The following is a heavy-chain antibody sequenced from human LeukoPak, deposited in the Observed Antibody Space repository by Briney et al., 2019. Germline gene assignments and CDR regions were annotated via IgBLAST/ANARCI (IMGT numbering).Heavy chain of an antibody. CDR2: ISGSSDTI. J-gene: IGHJ4*02. V-gene: IGHV3-48*02. D-gene: IGHD3-22*01. Sequence: PGGSLRLSCAASGFIFSDFSMNWLRQAPGKGLEWVSYISGSSDTIYYADSVKGRFTTSRDNAENSLYLQMNSLRDEDTAVYFCARAPPNYYDSNGYYSPYDYWGQGTLVTVSS. CDR1: GFIFSDFS. CDR3: ARAPPNYYDSNGYYSPYDY.